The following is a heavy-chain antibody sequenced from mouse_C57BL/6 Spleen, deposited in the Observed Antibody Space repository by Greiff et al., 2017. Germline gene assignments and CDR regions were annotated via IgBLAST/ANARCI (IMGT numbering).Heavy chain of an antibody. V-gene: IGHV2-9-1*01. CDR3: ASNGGVVAHWYFDV. Sequence: QVQLKESGPGLVAPSQSLSITCTVSGFSLTSYAISWVRQPPGKGLEWLGVIWTGGGTNYNSALKSRLSISKDNSKSQVFLKMSSLQTDDTARYYCASNGGVVAHWYFDVWGTGTTVTVSS. D-gene: IGHD1-1*01. CDR1: GFSLTSYA. CDR2: IWTGGGT. J-gene: IGHJ1*03.